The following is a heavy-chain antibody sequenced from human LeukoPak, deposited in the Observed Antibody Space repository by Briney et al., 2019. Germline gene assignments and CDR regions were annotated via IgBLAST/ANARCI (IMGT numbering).Heavy chain of an antibody. Sequence: PSETLSLTCAVSGGSVSGDYWSWIRQPPGKGVGWVGYIYYSATTTYTPSLTSRLTISVDTSENHFSLKLTSVTAAHTAVYYCARDREYSSSGLVWFDPWGHGSLVTVSS. D-gene: IGHD6-6*01. V-gene: IGHV4-59*02. J-gene: IGHJ5*02. CDR2: IYYSATT. CDR3: ARDREYSSSGLVWFDP. CDR1: GGSVSGDY.